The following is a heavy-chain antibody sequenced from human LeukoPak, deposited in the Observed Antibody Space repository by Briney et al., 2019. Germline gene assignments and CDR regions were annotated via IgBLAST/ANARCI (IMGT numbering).Heavy chain of an antibody. CDR3: ARRNAMDV. J-gene: IGHJ6*02. CDR2: INRDGSER. V-gene: IGHV3-7*03. CDR1: GFTFSNYW. Sequence: LGGSLRLSCAASGFTFSNYWMTWVRQAPGKGLEWVANINRDGSERYYVDSAKGRFTISRDDAKSSLYLQMNSLRAEDTAVYYCARRNAMDVWGQGTTVIVFS.